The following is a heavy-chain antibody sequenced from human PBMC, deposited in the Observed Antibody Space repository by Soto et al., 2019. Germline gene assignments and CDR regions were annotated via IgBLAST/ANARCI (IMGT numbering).Heavy chain of an antibody. V-gene: IGHV3-49*03. CDR3: TRGVVPAAMGYYYYYYYMDV. D-gene: IGHD2-2*01. CDR1: GFTFGDYA. Sequence: GGSLRLSCTASGFTFGDYAMSWFRQAPGKGLEWVGFIRSKAYGGTTEYAASVKGRFTISRDDSKSIAYLQMNSLKTEDTAVYYCTRGVVPAAMGYYYYYYYMDVWGKGTTVTVSS. J-gene: IGHJ6*03. CDR2: IRSKAYGGTT.